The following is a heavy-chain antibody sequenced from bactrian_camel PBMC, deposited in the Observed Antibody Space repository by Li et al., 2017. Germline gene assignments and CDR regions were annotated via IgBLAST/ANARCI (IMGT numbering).Heavy chain of an antibody. CDR2: INSGGGST. D-gene: IGHD5*01. CDR3: VNGASDVGYNY. V-gene: IGHV3S1*01. CDR1: GSNARFNT. J-gene: IGHJ4*01. Sequence: QVQLVESGGGSVQAGGSLRLSCERSGSNARFNTMAWFRQAPGKGLEWVSYINSGGGSTFYAEHVKGRFTISRDNAKNTLYLQLNSTITEDTAMYYCVNGASDVGYNYWGQGTQVTVS.